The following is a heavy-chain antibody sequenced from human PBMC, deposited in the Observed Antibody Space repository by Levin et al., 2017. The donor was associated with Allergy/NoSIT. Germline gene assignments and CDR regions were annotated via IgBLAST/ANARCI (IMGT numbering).Heavy chain of an antibody. CDR2: ISHIGDST. J-gene: IGHJ4*02. V-gene: IGHV3-23*01. CDR1: GFTFSTYA. D-gene: IGHD3/OR15-3a*01. CDR3: ARGTDDFDL. Sequence: QAGESLKISCAASGFTFSTYAMSWVRQAPGKGLEWVSVISHIGDSTHYTDSVKGRFTILRDNSKSTLYLQMNSLRGDDTAVYYCARGTDDFDLWGQGTLVIVSS.